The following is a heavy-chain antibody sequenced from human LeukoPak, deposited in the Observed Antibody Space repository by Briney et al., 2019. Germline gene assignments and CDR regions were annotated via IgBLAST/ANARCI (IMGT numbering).Heavy chain of an antibody. CDR2: ISDSGGTT. V-gene: IGHV3-23*01. Sequence: GGSLRLSCAASGFTFSSYAMSWVRHAPGEGLEWVSAISDSGGTTYYADSVKGRFTISRDNSKNTLFLQMNSLRAEDTAVYYCAKDRAQQLVLDFWGQGTLVTVSS. CDR1: GFTFSSYA. J-gene: IGHJ4*02. D-gene: IGHD6-13*01. CDR3: AKDRAQQLVLDF.